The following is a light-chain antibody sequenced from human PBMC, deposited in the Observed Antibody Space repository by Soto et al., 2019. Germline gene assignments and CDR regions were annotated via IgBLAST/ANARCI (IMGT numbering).Light chain of an antibody. CDR3: QQRNSWPRA. Sequence: EIVLTQSPATLSLSLGERATLSCRASQNINTYLVWYQQKPGQAPRLLIYDASKRAAGIPDRFNGSGSGTDFTLTISSLAPEDFALYYCQQRNSWPRAFGGGTKVEIK. V-gene: IGKV3-11*01. CDR1: QNINTY. CDR2: DAS. J-gene: IGKJ4*01.